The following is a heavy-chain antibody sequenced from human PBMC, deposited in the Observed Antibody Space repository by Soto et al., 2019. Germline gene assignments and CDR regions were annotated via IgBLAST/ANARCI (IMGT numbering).Heavy chain of an antibody. CDR1: GGSFSGYY. CDR3: ERAGDEDRAMGPAFDY. V-gene: IGHV4-34*01. Sequence: QVQLQQWGAGLLKPSETLSLTCAVYGGSFSGYYWRWIRQPPGKRLEWIGEINHSGSTNYNPSLKSRVTISVATSKVQCGLRLRSVTPPDTHVYYCERAGDEDRAMGPAFDYWGQGTLVTVSS. J-gene: IGHJ4*02. D-gene: IGHD5-18*01. CDR2: INHSGST.